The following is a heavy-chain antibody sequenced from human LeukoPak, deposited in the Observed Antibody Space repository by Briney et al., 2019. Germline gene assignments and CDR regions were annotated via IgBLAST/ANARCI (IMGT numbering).Heavy chain of an antibody. Sequence: GGSLRLSCAASGFTFSSYEMNWVRQAPGKGLEWVSYISSSGSTIYYADSVKGRFTISRDNAKNSLYLQMNSLRAEDTAVYYCARDWRDSSGKFPNDAFDIWGQGTMVTVSS. D-gene: IGHD3-22*01. V-gene: IGHV3-48*03. CDR2: ISSSGSTI. J-gene: IGHJ3*02. CDR1: GFTFSSYE. CDR3: ARDWRDSSGKFPNDAFDI.